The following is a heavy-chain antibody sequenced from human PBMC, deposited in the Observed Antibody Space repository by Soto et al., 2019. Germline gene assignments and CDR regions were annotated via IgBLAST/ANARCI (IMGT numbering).Heavy chain of an antibody. CDR2: ISGSGGST. CDR1: GFTFSSYA. Sequence: GVSLHLSCADSGFTFSSYAMSWVRQAPGKGLEWVSAISGSGGSTYYADSVKGRFTISRDNSKNTLYLQMNSLRAEDTAVYYCAKGTTLGYSSGWYPDYWGQGTLVTVSS. D-gene: IGHD6-19*01. J-gene: IGHJ4*02. CDR3: AKGTTLGYSSGWYPDY. V-gene: IGHV3-23*01.